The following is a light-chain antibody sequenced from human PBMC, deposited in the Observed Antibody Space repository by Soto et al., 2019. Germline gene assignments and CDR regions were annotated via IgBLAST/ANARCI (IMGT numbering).Light chain of an antibody. J-gene: IGKJ3*01. V-gene: IGKV1-39*01. CDR3: QQSYSTPGVFT. Sequence: DIQMTQSPSSLSASVGDRVTITCRASQSISSYLNWYQQKPGKAPKLLIYAASSLQSGVPSRFSGGGSGTDFTLTIRSLQPEDFATYYCQQSYSTPGVFTFGPGTKVDIK. CDR2: AAS. CDR1: QSISSY.